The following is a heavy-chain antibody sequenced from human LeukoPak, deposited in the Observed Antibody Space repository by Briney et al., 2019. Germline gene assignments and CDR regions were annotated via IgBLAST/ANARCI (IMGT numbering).Heavy chain of an antibody. V-gene: IGHV3-48*03. CDR3: ARDSSYYYDRYYYGMDV. J-gene: IGHJ6*02. CDR1: GFTFSSYE. Sequence: GGSLRLSCAASGFTFSSYEMNWDRQAPGKGLEWVSYISSSGSTIYYADSVKGRFTISRDNAKNSLYLQMNSLRAEDTAVYYCARDSSYYYDRYYYGMDVWGQGTTVTVSS. CDR2: ISSSGSTI. D-gene: IGHD3-22*01.